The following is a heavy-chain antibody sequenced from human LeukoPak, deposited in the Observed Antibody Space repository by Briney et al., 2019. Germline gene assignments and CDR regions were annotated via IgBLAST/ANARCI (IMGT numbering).Heavy chain of an antibody. J-gene: IGHJ4*02. CDR3: ARGPRLWFGDRSWFDY. CDR2: INHSGST. V-gene: IGHV4-34*01. Sequence: SETLSLTCAVYGGSFSGYYWSWIRQPPGKGLEWIGEINHSGSTNYNPSLKSRVTISADTSKNQFSLKLSSVTAADTAVYYCARGPRLWFGDRSWFDYWGQGTLVTVSS. D-gene: IGHD3-10*01. CDR1: GGSFSGYY.